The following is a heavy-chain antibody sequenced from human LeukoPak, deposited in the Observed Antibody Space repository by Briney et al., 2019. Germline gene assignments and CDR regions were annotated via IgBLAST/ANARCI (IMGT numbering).Heavy chain of an antibody. Sequence: KPSETLSLTCAVYGGSFSGYYWSWIRQPPGKGLGWIGEINHSGSTNYNPSLKSRVTISVDTSKNQFSLKLSSVTAADTAVYYCAGRLPLWCSSTSCYRFAFDIWGQGTMVTASS. V-gene: IGHV4-34*01. CDR3: AGRLPLWCSSTSCYRFAFDI. D-gene: IGHD2-2*01. CDR1: GGSFSGYY. CDR2: INHSGST. J-gene: IGHJ3*02.